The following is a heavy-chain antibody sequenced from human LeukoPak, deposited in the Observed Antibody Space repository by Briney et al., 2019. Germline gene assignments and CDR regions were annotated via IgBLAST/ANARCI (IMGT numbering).Heavy chain of an antibody. D-gene: IGHD3-22*01. CDR1: GFTFSTYA. CDR3: ARDAYSRWVDY. V-gene: IGHV3-30-3*01. Sequence: GRSLRLSCAASGFTFSTYAIHWVRQVPGKGLEWVAVISHDGNNEYYADSVKGRFTISRDSSKNMVYPQMNSLRAEDTAVYYCARDAYSRWVDYWGQGTLVTVSS. CDR2: ISHDGNNE. J-gene: IGHJ4*02.